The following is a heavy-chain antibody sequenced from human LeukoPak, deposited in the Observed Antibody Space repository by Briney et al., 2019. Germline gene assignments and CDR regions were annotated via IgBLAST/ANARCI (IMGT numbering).Heavy chain of an antibody. CDR3: ATPIGFGESFDL. Sequence: ASVKVSCEASVYTFTTYGYSWGWEAPGQGLEWMGWISAYNGNTNYAHKIQGRVTMTTDTSLGRAYMELRSLRSDATAVYYCATPIGFGESFDLSGQGTMVTVSS. D-gene: IGHD3-10*01. CDR1: VYTFTTYG. J-gene: IGHJ3*01. CDR2: ISAYNGNT. V-gene: IGHV1-18*01.